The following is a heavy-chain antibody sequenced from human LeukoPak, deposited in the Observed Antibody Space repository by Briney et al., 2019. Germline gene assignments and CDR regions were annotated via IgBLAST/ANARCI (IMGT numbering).Heavy chain of an antibody. J-gene: IGHJ4*02. V-gene: IGHV5-51*01. CDR3: ARVGSVTNFGVVSYYFDY. CDR2: IYPDDSDS. Sequence: GESLKISCKASGYSFDYYWTAWVRQMPGKGLEWMGIIYPDDSDSTYSPSFQGQVTISVDKSINTAYLQWSSLKASNTAIYYCARVGSVTNFGVVSYYFDYWGQGTLVTVSS. CDR1: GYSFDYYW. D-gene: IGHD3-3*01.